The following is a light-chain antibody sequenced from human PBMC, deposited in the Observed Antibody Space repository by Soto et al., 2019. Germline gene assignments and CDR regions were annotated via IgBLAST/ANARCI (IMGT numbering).Light chain of an antibody. CDR2: AAS. J-gene: IGKJ4*01. Sequence: DIQMTQSPSSLSASVGDRVTITCRASQSISSYLHWYQQKPGKAPKLLIYAASNLQSGVPSRFSASGSGTEFTLTISSLQPDDFATYYCQQYNSYPLTFGGGTKVDIK. CDR3: QQYNSYPLT. V-gene: IGKV1-39*01. CDR1: QSISSY.